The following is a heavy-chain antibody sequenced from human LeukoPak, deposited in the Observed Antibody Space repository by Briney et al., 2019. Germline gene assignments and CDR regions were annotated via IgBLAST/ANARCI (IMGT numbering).Heavy chain of an antibody. V-gene: IGHV3-64*01. CDR3: AKDVVGRQWVENY. Sequence: PGGSLRLSCAASGFTFSDYAMHWVRQSPGKELEYVSAISSNGRSIHYANSVEGRFTISRDNSKNTVYLQMNSLRAEDTAVYYCAKDVVGRQWVENYWGQGTLVTVSS. CDR2: ISSNGRSI. J-gene: IGHJ4*02. D-gene: IGHD6-19*01. CDR1: GFTFSDYA.